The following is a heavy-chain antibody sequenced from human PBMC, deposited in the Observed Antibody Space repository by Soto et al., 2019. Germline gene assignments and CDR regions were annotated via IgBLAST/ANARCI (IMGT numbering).Heavy chain of an antibody. CDR2: IKEDGSET. CDR1: EFTFSKYW. J-gene: IGHJ3*01. Sequence: QVVESGGGLVQPGGSLRLSCVASEFTFSKYWMSWVRQAPGKGLEWVANIKEDGSETYYVESGKGRFSISRDNVKNSLYLQMNSLRVEDTAVYYCVRFWLYCSMSSCFADAFDLWGQGTMVTVFS. V-gene: IGHV3-7*01. CDR3: VRFWLYCSMSSCFADAFDL. D-gene: IGHD2-2*01.